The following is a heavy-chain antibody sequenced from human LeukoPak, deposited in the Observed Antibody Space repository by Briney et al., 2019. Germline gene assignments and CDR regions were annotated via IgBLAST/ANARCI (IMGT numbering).Heavy chain of an antibody. CDR3: ATGLSIITMIVVVSDY. CDR2: ISGSGGSA. CDR1: GGSISSYY. J-gene: IGHJ4*02. Sequence: ETLSLTCTVSGGSISSYYWSWIRQAPGKGLEWVSAISGSGGSAYYADSVKGRFTISRDNSKNTLYLQMNSLRAEDTAVYYCATGLSIITMIVVVSDYWGQRTLVTVSS. V-gene: IGHV3-23*01. D-gene: IGHD3-22*01.